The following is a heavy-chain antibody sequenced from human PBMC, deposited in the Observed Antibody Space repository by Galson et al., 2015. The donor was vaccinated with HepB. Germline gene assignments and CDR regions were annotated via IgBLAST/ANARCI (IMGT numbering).Heavy chain of an antibody. D-gene: IGHD4-17*01. J-gene: IGHJ5*02. Sequence: TLSLTCTVSGGSISSGSYYWSWIRQPAGKGLEWIGRIYTSGSTNYNPSLKSRVTISVDTSKNQFSLKLSSVTAADTAVYYCARNLLVSLRDNWFDPWGQGTLVTVSS. CDR1: GGSISSGSYY. CDR3: ARNLLVSLRDNWFDP. CDR2: IYTSGST. V-gene: IGHV4-61*02.